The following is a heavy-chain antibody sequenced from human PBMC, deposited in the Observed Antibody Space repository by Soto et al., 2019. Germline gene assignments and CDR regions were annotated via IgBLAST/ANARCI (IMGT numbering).Heavy chain of an antibody. CDR3: ARSIPAAGPSYNWFDP. V-gene: IGHV1-18*01. CDR1: GYTFTSYG. Sequence: ASVKVSCKASGYTFTSYGISWVRQAPGQGLEWMGWISAYNGNTNYAQKLQGRVTMTTDTSTSTAYMELRSLRSDDTAVYYCARSIPAAGPSYNWFDPWGQGPLVTVSS. J-gene: IGHJ5*02. D-gene: IGHD6-13*01. CDR2: ISAYNGNT.